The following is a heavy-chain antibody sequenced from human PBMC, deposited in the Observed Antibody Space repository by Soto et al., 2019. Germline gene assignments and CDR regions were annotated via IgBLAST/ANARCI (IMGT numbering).Heavy chain of an antibody. CDR2: ISGSGGST. Sequence: PGGSLRLSCAASGFTFSSYAMSWVRQAPGKGLEWVSAISGSGGSTYYADSVKGRFTISRDNSKNTLYLQMNSLRAEDTAVYYCAISIAVAGTGFYWGQGTLVTVSS. V-gene: IGHV3-23*01. D-gene: IGHD6-19*01. CDR1: GFTFSSYA. CDR3: AISIAVAGTGFY. J-gene: IGHJ4*02.